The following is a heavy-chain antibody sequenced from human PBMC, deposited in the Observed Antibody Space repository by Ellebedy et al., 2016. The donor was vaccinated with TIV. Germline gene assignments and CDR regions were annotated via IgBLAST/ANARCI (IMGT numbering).Heavy chain of an antibody. Sequence: MPSETLSLTCSVSGGPISGHFWSWIRQSPGKGLQWIGYIYYSGNTKYNPSLKSRVTISVDTSKNQFSLRLRSVTAADTAPYYCASGLGVRKMNAFDFWGQGTMVTVSS. D-gene: IGHD2-8*02. CDR1: GGPISGHF. CDR2: IYYSGNT. CDR3: ASGLGVRKMNAFDF. V-gene: IGHV4-59*11. J-gene: IGHJ3*01.